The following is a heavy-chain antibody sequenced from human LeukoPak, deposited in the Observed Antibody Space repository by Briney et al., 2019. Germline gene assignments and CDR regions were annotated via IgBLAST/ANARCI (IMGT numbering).Heavy chain of an antibody. J-gene: IGHJ5*02. V-gene: IGHV1-2*02. Sequence: ASVKVSFKASGYTFTTYYMHWVRQAPGQGLEWMGWINPDSGGTKYAQKFQGRVTMTRETSISTAYMELSRLRLDDTAVYYCARLIAVSGTGWLDPWGQGTLVTVSS. CDR2: INPDSGGT. CDR1: GYTFTTYY. CDR3: ARLIAVSGTGWLDP. D-gene: IGHD6-19*01.